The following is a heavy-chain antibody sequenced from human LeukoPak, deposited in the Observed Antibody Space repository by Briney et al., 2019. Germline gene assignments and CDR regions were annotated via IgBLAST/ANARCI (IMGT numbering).Heavy chain of an antibody. J-gene: IGHJ4*02. Sequence: GASVKVSCKVSGYTLTELSMHWVRQAPGKGLEWMGGFDPEDGETIYAQKFQGRVTMTEDASTDTAYMELSSLRAEDTAVYYCATMKGFGQLWSPLDYWGQGTLVTVSS. V-gene: IGHV1-24*01. D-gene: IGHD5-18*01. CDR3: ATMKGFGQLWSPLDY. CDR2: FDPEDGET. CDR1: GYTLTELS.